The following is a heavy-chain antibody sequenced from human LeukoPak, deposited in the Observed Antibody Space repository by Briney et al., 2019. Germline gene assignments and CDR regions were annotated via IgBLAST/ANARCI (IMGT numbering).Heavy chain of an antibody. V-gene: IGHV3-33*01. CDR2: MWYDGSKK. CDR3: ARAPPTVITSYFGMDV. D-gene: IGHD3-3*01. CDR1: GFTFSEYG. Sequence: GGSLRLSCAASGFTFSEYGMHWVRQAPGKGLEWVAVMWYDGSKKFYADSVKGRFTISRDNSKNTLYLQMSSLRAEDTAIYSCARAPPTVITSYFGMDVWGQGTTVTVSS. J-gene: IGHJ6*02.